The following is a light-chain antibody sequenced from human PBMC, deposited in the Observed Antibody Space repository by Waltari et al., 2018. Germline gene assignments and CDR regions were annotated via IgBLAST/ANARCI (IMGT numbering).Light chain of an antibody. J-gene: IGLJ3*02. CDR1: SSDVGSSIF. Sequence: QSALTQPASVSGSPGQSITIPCTGGSSDVGSSIFVSWYQQYPGKAPKLLIYEVSKRPSGISNRFSASKSGNSASLRISGLQTEDEGDYYCCSYAGKGWVFGGGTKLTVL. CDR2: EVS. V-gene: IGLV2-23*02. CDR3: CSYAGKGWV.